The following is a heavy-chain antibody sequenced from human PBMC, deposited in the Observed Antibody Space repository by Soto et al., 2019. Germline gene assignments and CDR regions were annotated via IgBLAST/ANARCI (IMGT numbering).Heavy chain of an antibody. CDR1: GYSFTNYA. D-gene: IGHD3-3*01. Sequence: QVQLVQSGAEVKKPGASVKVSCKASGYSFTNYAMHWVRQAPGQGLEWMGWINAGNGNTKYSQKFQGRVTITRDTSASTLYMELSSLRSEDTAVYYCARDYWSDYYNGMDVWGQGTTVTVSS. J-gene: IGHJ6*02. CDR2: INAGNGNT. CDR3: ARDYWSDYYNGMDV. V-gene: IGHV1-3*01.